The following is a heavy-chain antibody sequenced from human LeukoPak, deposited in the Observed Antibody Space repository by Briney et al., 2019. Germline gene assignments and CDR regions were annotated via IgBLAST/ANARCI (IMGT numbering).Heavy chain of an antibody. CDR1: GYTFTSYY. CDR3: ARDLPPVPTSSTSLTVTDDY. V-gene: IGHV1-46*01. J-gene: IGHJ4*02. D-gene: IGHD2-2*01. CDR2: INPSVGGT. Sequence: GASVKVSCKASGYTFTSYYIHWVRQAPGQGLEWMGIINPSVGGTAYAQKFQGRVTMTRDTSTSTVYMELSSLRSEDTAVYYCARDLPPVPTSSTSLTVTDDYWGQGTLVTVSS.